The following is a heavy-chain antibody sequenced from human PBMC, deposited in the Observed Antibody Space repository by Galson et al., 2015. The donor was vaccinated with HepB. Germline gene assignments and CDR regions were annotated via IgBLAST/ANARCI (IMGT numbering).Heavy chain of an antibody. J-gene: IGHJ3*02. D-gene: IGHD2-8*01. CDR1: GYSFTSYW. CDR2: IYPGDSDT. CDR3: ARQYCTNGVCYPVDAFDI. Sequence: QSGAEVKKPGESLKISCKGSGYSFTSYWIGWVRQMPGKGLEWMGIIYPGDSDTRYSPSFQGQVTISADKSISTAYLQWSSLKASDTAMYYCARQYCTNGVCYPVDAFDIWGQGTMVTVSS. V-gene: IGHV5-51*01.